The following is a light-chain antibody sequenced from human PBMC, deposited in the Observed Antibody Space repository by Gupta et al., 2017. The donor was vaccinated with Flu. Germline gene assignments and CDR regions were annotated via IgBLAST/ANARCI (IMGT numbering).Light chain of an antibody. CDR1: VLTEAF. CDR2: KDS. J-gene: IGLJ3*02. V-gene: IGLV3-25*03. Sequence: PGQTAVITCSGDVLTEAFVYCEQQKAGQAPVLVIFKDSKRPSGIPDRFSGSSSGTTVTLTISDVQAEDAADYYCPTADSDYNWIFGGGTRLTV. CDR3: PTADSDYNWI.